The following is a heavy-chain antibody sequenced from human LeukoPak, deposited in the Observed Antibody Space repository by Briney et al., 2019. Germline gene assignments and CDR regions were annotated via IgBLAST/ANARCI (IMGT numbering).Heavy chain of an antibody. D-gene: IGHD3-10*01. J-gene: IGHJ4*02. Sequence: SETLSLTCTVSGGSISSSSYYWGWIRQPPGKGLEWIGSIYYSGSTYYNPSLKSRVTISVDTSKNQFPLKLSSVTAADTAVYYCASATPLLLWFGELLPQFDYWGQGTLVTVSS. CDR2: IYYSGST. V-gene: IGHV4-39*01. CDR1: GGSISSSSYY. CDR3: ASATPLLLWFGELLPQFDY.